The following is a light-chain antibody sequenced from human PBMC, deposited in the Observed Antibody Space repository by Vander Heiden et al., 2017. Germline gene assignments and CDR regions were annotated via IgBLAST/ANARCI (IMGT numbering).Light chain of an antibody. V-gene: IGKV3-20*01. CDR2: GAS. J-gene: IGKJ2*01. CDR3: QQDGSSPLYT. CDR1: QSVSSSY. Sequence: EIVLTQSPGTLSLSPGERATLSCRASQSVSSSYLAWYQQKPGQAPRLRIYGASSRATGIPDRFSGSGSGTDFTLTISRREPEDFAVYYCQQDGSSPLYTFGQGTKLEIK.